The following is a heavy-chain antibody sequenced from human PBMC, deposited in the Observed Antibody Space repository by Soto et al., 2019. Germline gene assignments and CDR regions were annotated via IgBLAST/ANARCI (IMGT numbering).Heavy chain of an antibody. CDR2: FIPILGIA. D-gene: IGHD3-10*01. CDR3: ARGGGYYGSASYLLISYYYTDV. Sequence: QVQLVQSGAEVKKPGSSVKVSCKASGGTFSSYTISWVRQAPGQGLEWRGRFIPILGIANYAQKFQGRVTLTADKSTSTAYMELSSLRSEDKAVYYCARGGGYYGSASYLLISYYYTDVRGKGTTVTVSS. J-gene: IGHJ6*03. CDR1: GGTFSSYT. V-gene: IGHV1-69*02.